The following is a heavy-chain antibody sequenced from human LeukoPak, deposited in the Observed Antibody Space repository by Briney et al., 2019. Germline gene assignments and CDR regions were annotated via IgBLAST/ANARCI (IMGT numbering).Heavy chain of an antibody. D-gene: IGHD6-19*01. CDR3: ARDLGIAVAGTEDY. J-gene: IGHJ4*02. CDR1: GYTFTSYY. V-gene: IGHV1-46*01. CDR2: INPTGGST. Sequence: ASVKVSCKASGYTFTSYYMHWVRQAPGEGLEWMGIINPTGGSTSYAQKFQGRVTMTRDMSTSTVYMELSSLRSEDTAVYYCARDLGIAVAGTEDYWGQGTLVTVSS.